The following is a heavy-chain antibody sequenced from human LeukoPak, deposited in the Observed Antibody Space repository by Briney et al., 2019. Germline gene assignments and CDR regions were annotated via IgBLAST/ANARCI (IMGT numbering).Heavy chain of an antibody. CDR3: ARGPRILAAGSYYFDY. CDR1: GFSFKDYY. V-gene: IGHV3-11*01. Sequence: PGGSLRLSCAASGFSFKDYYFSWIRQAPGKGLEWISFINANGGAMYYADFVKGRFTISRDNAKSSLHLEMNSLRVEDTAVYYCARGPRILAAGSYYFDYWGQGSLVTVSS. D-gene: IGHD6-13*01. J-gene: IGHJ4*02. CDR2: INANGGAM.